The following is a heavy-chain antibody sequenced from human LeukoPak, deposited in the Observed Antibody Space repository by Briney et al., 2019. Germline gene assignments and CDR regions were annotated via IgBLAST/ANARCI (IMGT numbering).Heavy chain of an antibody. CDR1: GFTFSSYW. CDR2: IKQDGSEK. J-gene: IGHJ4*02. D-gene: IGHD3-10*01. CDR3: ARTCVDYYGSELYYFDY. Sequence: QPGGSLILPCAASGFTFSSYWMSWVRQAPGKGLEWVANIKQDGSEKYYVDSVKGRFTISRHNANNSLYLQMNSLRAEDTAVYYCARTCVDYYGSELYYFDYWGQGTLVTVSS. V-gene: IGHV3-7*05.